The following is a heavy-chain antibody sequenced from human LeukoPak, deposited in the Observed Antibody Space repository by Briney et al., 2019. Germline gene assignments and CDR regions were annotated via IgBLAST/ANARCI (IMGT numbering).Heavy chain of an antibody. Sequence: ASVKVSCKASGYTFSSYGISWVRQAPGQGLEWMGWISGYNGNTNYAQKLQGRVLMTTDTSTSTAYMDLRSLRPDDTAMYYCARAVANEAAFDIWGQGTMVTVSP. D-gene: IGHD1-1*01. CDR2: ISGYNGNT. CDR1: GYTFSSYG. CDR3: ARAVANEAAFDI. J-gene: IGHJ3*02. V-gene: IGHV1-18*01.